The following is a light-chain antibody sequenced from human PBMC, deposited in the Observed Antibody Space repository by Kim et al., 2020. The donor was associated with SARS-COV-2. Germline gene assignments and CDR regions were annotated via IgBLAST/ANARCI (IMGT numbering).Light chain of an antibody. V-gene: IGKV3D-20*01. CDR1: QSVSSNY. CDR2: DTS. Sequence: EIVLTQSPATLSLSPGERATLSCGASQSVSSNYLAWYQLKPGLTPRLLIYDTSTRATGIPDRFSGSGSGTDFTLTISGLEPEDFAMYYCQQYGSSPRTFGQGTKVDIK. CDR3: QQYGSSPRT. J-gene: IGKJ1*01.